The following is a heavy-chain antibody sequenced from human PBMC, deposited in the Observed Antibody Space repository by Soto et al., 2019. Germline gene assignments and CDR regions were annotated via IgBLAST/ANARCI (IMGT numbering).Heavy chain of an antibody. J-gene: IGHJ6*02. CDR1: GYTFTSYG. Sequence: QVQLVQSGAEVKKPGASVKVSCKASGYTFTSYGISWVRQAPGQGLEWMGWISAYNGNTNYAQKLQGRVTMTTDTSTSTAYMEPRRLRSDDTAVYYCASADGGLRSFYYYGMDVWGQGTTVTVSS. V-gene: IGHV1-18*01. D-gene: IGHD5-12*01. CDR2: ISAYNGNT. CDR3: ASADGGLRSFYYYGMDV.